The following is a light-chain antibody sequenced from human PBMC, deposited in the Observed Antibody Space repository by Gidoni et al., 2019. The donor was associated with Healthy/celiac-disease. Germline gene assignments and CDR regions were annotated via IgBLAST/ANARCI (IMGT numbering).Light chain of an antibody. CDR2: RDN. CDR3: QVWDSSTVI. Sequence: SYELTQPLSVSVALGQTARITCGGNNIGSKNVHWYQQKPGQAPVLVIYRDNNRPSRIPERFSASNSGNTATLTISRAQAGDEADYSCQVWDSSTVIFGGGTKLTVL. J-gene: IGLJ2*01. V-gene: IGLV3-9*01. CDR1: NIGSKN.